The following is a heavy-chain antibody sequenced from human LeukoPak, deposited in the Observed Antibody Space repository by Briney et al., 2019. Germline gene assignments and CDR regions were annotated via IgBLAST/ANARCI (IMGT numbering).Heavy chain of an antibody. J-gene: IGHJ4*02. D-gene: IGHD6-19*01. V-gene: IGHV5-51*01. CDR2: IYPGDSDT. CDR3: ARRGSSGWSRGPYFDY. Sequence: GESLKISCKGSGYSFTSYWIGWVRQPPGKGLEWMGIIYPGDSDTRYSPSFQGQVTISADKSISTAYLQWSSLKASDTAIYYCARRGSSGWSRGPYFDYWGQGTLVTVSS. CDR1: GYSFTSYW.